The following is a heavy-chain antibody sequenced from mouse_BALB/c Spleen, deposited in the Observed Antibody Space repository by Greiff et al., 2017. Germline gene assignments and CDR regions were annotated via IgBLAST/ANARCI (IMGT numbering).Heavy chain of an antibody. CDR2: IRSKSNNYAT. CDR1: GFTFNTYA. D-gene: IGHD1-1*01. J-gene: IGHJ4*01. V-gene: IGHV10-1*02. CDR3: VRWTTGGAMDY. Sequence: EVQLVESGGGLVQPKGSLKLSCAASGFTFNTYAMNWVRQAPGKGLEWVARIRSKSNNYATYYADSVKDRFTISRDDSQSMLYLQMNNLKTEDTAMYYCVRWTTGGAMDYWGQGTSVTVSS.